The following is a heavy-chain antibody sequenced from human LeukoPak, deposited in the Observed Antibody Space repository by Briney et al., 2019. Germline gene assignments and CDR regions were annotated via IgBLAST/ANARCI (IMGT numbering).Heavy chain of an antibody. CDR3: ARGVYNYGGHNWFDP. V-gene: IGHV4-59*01. CDR1: GGSISSYY. J-gene: IGHJ5*02. D-gene: IGHD5-18*01. Sequence: SETLSLTCTVSGGSISSYYWSWIRQPPGKGLEWIGYIYYSGSTNYKPSLKSRVTISVDTSKNQFSLKLSSVTAADTAVYYCARGVYNYGGHNWFDPWGQGTLVTVSS. CDR2: IYYSGST.